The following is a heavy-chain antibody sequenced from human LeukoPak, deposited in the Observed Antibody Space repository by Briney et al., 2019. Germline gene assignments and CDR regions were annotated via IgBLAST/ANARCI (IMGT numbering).Heavy chain of an antibody. Sequence: GASVQDSCKASGYTFTSYGINCVRQAPGQGLEWMGWINAYNGNTNEAQKLQGRVTITTDTSKSTAYMELRSLRSDDTAVYYCASARGSDNSNYHSFDPWGQGTLVTVSS. D-gene: IGHD1-7*01. V-gene: IGHV1-18*01. J-gene: IGHJ5*02. CDR1: GYTFTSYG. CDR2: INAYNGNT. CDR3: ASARGSDNSNYHSFDP.